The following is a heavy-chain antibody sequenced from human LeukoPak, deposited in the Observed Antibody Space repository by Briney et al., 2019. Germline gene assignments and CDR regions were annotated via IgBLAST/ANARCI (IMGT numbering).Heavy chain of an antibody. CDR2: IYYSGST. V-gene: IGHV4-61*10. J-gene: IGHJ4*02. CDR1: GDSFSSGDYY. CDR3: ARSKQLVIIDY. D-gene: IGHD6-13*01. Sequence: SETLSLTCTVSGDSFSSGDYYWSWIRQPAGKGLEWIGYIYYSGSTNYNPSLKSRVTISVDTSKNQFSLKLSSATAADTAVYYCARSKQLVIIDYWGQGTLVTVSS.